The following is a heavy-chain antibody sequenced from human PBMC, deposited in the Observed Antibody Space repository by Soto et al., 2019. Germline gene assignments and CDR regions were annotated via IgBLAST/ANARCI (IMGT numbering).Heavy chain of an antibody. V-gene: IGHV3-7*04. D-gene: IGHD6-19*01. CDR1: GFTFSRYW. CDR3: VRAMGTDGWSNHPFDI. Sequence: GGSLRLSCAASGFTFSRYWMDWVRQAPRKGPEWVATIKHDGTEKYYVDSVKGRFIVSRDNAKNSLFLQMNGLRVEDTAVYFCVRAMGTDGWSNHPFDIWGQGTMVTVSS. J-gene: IGHJ3*02. CDR2: IKHDGTEK.